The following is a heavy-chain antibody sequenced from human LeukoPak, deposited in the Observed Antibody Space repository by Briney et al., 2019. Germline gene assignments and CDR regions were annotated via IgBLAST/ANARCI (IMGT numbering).Heavy chain of an antibody. V-gene: IGHV4-34*01. CDR1: GESFSTYY. J-gene: IGHJ4*02. CDR2: INHRGDT. D-gene: IGHD7-27*01. CDR3: ARGPTISETGYFDY. Sequence: SETLSLTCAVYGESFSTYYWSWIRQSPGKGLEWIAEINHRGDTNYNPSVKSRVTISVDTSKNQFSLKVRSLTAADTAVYYCARGPTISETGYFDYWGQGTLVTVSS.